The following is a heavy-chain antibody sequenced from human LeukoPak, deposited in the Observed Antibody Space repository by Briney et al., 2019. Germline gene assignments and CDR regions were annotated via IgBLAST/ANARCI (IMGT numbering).Heavy chain of an antibody. D-gene: IGHD1-26*01. CDR2: ISGDGDNT. V-gene: IGHV3-43*02. J-gene: IGHJ5*02. CDR3: AKGVRSGTYYNCFDP. Sequence: GGSLRLSCVASGFTLDDYALHWVRQAPGKGLEWISLISGDGDNTYYADSVKGRFTISRDNSRNSLYLQMSSLRAEDTALYYCAKGVRSGTYYNCFDPWGQGTLVTVSS. CDR1: GFTLDDYA.